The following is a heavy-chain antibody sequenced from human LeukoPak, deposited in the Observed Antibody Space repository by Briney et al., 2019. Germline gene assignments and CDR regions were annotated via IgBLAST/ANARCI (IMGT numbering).Heavy chain of an antibody. V-gene: IGHV3-33*01. J-gene: IGHJ6*02. CDR1: GFTFSSYG. CDR3: ARVGAYGSGSYSYYYGMDV. CDR2: IRYDGSNK. D-gene: IGHD3-10*01. Sequence: GRSLRLSCAASGFTFSSYGMHWVRQAPGKGLEWVAVIRYDGSNKYYADSVKGRFTISRDNSKNTLYLQMNSLRAEDTAVYYCARVGAYGSGSYSYYYGMDVWGQGTTVTVSS.